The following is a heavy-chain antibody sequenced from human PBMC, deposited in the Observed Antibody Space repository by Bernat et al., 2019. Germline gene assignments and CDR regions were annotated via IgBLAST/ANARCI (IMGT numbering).Heavy chain of an antibody. CDR1: GFTFSSYE. D-gene: IGHD2-2*01. V-gene: IGHV3-48*03. Sequence: EVQLVESGGGLVQPGGSLRLSCAASGFTFSSYEMNWVRQAPGKGLEWVSYIGSSGSTQYYADSVKGRFTISRDNAKNSLFLQMNSLRAEDTAVYYCAGRLEAPAMDFQHWGQGTLVTVSS. CDR2: IGSSGSTQ. CDR3: AGRLEAPAMDFQH. J-gene: IGHJ1*01.